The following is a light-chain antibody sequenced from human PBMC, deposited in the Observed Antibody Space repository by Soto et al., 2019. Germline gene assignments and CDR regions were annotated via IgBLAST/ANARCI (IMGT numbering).Light chain of an antibody. CDR3: HQYGSAPWT. CDR2: GAS. Sequence: EIVMTRSPGTLSVSQGERATLSCRASQSVSSNLAWYQQKPGQAPRLLISGASNRATGTPDRFRGSGSGTDFTLTITRLEPEDFAVYYCHQYGSAPWTFGQGTKV. V-gene: IGKV3-20*01. CDR1: QSVSSN. J-gene: IGKJ1*01.